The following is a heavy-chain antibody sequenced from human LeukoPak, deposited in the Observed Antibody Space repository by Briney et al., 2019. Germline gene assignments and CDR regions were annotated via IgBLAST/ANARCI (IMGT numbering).Heavy chain of an antibody. J-gene: IGHJ4*02. CDR3: GREKDSRQD. CDR1: GGSISSGGYY. D-gene: IGHD3-22*01. V-gene: IGHV4-31*03. Sequence: SQTLSLTCTVSGGSISSGGYYWSWVRQHPGKGLEWIGYIYYSGSTYYNPSLKSRVTISVDTSKTQFSLKLSSVTAADTAVYYCGREKDSRQDWGQGTLVTVSS. CDR2: IYYSGST.